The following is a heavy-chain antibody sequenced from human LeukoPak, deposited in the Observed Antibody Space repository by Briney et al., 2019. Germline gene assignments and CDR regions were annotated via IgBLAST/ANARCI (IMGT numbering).Heavy chain of an antibody. V-gene: IGHV4-59*08. J-gene: IGHJ2*01. Sequence: PSETLSLTCTVSGGSISSYYWSWIRQPPGKGLEWIGYIYYSGSTNYNPSLKSQVTISVDTSKNQFSLKLSSVTAADTAVYYCARHPNYYDSSGYYWYFDLWGRGTLVTVSS. D-gene: IGHD3-22*01. CDR2: IYYSGST. CDR1: GGSISSYY. CDR3: ARHPNYYDSSGYYWYFDL.